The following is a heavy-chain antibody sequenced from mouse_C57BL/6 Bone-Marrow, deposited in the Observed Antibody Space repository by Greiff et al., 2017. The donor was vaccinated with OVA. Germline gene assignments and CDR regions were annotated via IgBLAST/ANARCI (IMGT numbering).Heavy chain of an antibody. Sequence: EVKLEESGGGLVQPGGSMKLSCAASGFTFSDAWMDWVRQSPEKGLEWVAEISNKANNHDTYYAESVKGRFTISRDDSKSSVYLQMNSLRAEDTGIYDCTRGGNYPAWFAYWGQGTLVTVSA. CDR2: ISNKANNHDT. CDR1: GFTFSDAW. J-gene: IGHJ3*01. CDR3: TRGGNYPAWFAY. D-gene: IGHD2-1*01. V-gene: IGHV6-6*01.